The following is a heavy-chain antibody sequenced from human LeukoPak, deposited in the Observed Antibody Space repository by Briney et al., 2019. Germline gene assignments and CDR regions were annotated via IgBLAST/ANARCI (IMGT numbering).Heavy chain of an antibody. Sequence: ASVKVSCKASGYTFTGYYMHWVRQAPGQGLEWMGWINPNSGGTNYAQKFQGWVTMTRDTSISTAYMELSRLRSDDTAVYYCARDRGSITGTTSWFDPWGQGPRSPSPQ. J-gene: IGHJ5*02. D-gene: IGHD1-7*01. V-gene: IGHV1-2*04. CDR1: GYTFTGYY. CDR3: ARDRGSITGTTSWFDP. CDR2: INPNSGGT.